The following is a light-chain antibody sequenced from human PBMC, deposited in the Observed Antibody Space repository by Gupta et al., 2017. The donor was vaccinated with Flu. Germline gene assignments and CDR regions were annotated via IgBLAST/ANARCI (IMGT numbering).Light chain of an antibody. Sequence: LSLSTGERATLSCRASQSVSSSYLAWYQQKPGQAPRLLIYGASSRATGIPDRFSGSGSGTDFTLTISRLEPEDFAVYYCQQYGSSPPRVTFGGGTKVEIK. J-gene: IGKJ4*01. CDR3: QQYGSSPPRVT. V-gene: IGKV3-20*01. CDR1: QSVSSSY. CDR2: GAS.